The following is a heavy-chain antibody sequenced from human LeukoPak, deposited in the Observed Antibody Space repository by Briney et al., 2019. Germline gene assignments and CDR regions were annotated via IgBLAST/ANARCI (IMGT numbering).Heavy chain of an antibody. J-gene: IGHJ4*02. V-gene: IGHV1-24*01. CDR3: ATGDLGFGAPAPFDY. D-gene: IGHD3-10*01. Sequence: GASVKVSCKVSGYTLTELSMHWVRQAPGKGLEWMGGFDPEDGETIYAQKFQGRVTMTEDTSTDTAYMELSSLRSEDTAVYYCATGDLGFGAPAPFDYWGQGTLVTVSS. CDR1: GYTLTELS. CDR2: FDPEDGET.